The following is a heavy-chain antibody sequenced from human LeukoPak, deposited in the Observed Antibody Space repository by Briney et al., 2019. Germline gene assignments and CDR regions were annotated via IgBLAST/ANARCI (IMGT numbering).Heavy chain of an antibody. CDR2: IYSDGST. CDR1: GFIVSGDF. D-gene: IGHD1-26*01. J-gene: IGHJ6*02. V-gene: IGHV3-53*01. CDR3: ARGGGATTVLYYYYYGMDV. Sequence: GGSLRLSCAASGFIVSGDFMSWVRQAPGKGLEWVSVIYSDGSTYYADSVKGRFTISRDNSKNTLYLQMNSLRAEDTAVYYCARGGGATTVLYYYYYGMDVWGQGTTVTVSS.